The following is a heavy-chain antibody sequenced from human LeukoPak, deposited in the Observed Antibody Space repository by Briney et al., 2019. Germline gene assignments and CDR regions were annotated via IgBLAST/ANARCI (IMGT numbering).Heavy chain of an antibody. CDR3: AKDLSS. Sequence: GGSLRLSCAASGFSFSSYGMHWVRQAPGKGLAWVALISYDETNKYYADSVKGRFTISRDNSKNTLYLQMNSLRAEDTAVYYCAKDLSSWGQGTLVTVSS. V-gene: IGHV3-30*18. CDR2: ISYDETNK. J-gene: IGHJ4*02. D-gene: IGHD3-16*02. CDR1: GFSFSSYG.